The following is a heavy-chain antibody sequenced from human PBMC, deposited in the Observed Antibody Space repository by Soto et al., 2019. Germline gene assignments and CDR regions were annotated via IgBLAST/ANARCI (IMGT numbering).Heavy chain of an antibody. CDR1: GFTFSSYW. Sequence: EVQLVESGGGLVQPGGSLRLSCVASGFTFSSYWMHWVRQVPGKEPVWVSFIDSYGSSTKYADFVRGRFTISRDKAKNTLYLLINSLIAQDTGVYYCVRGLGNSDHWGQGTLVTVSS. J-gene: IGHJ4*02. CDR3: VRGLGNSDH. CDR2: IDSYGSST. V-gene: IGHV3-74*03.